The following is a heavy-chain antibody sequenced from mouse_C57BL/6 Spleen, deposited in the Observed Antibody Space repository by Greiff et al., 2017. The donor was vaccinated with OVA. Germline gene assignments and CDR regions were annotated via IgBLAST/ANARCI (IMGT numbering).Heavy chain of an antibody. V-gene: IGHV1-22*01. Sequence: EVQLQQSGPELVKPGASVKMSCKASGYTFTDYNMHWVKQSHGKSLEWIGYINPNNGGTSYNQKFKGKATLIVNKSSSTAYMELRSLTSEDSAVYYCARENYRGYFDVWGTGTTVTVSS. CDR3: ARENYRGYFDV. D-gene: IGHD2-12*01. CDR1: GYTFTDYN. CDR2: INPNNGGT. J-gene: IGHJ1*03.